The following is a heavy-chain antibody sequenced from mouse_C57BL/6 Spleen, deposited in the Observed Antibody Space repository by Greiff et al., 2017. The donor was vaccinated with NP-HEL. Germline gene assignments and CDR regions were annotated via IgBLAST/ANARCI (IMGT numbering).Heavy chain of an antibody. CDR3: ARGPYYGYADY. CDR2: IYPGDGDT. J-gene: IGHJ2*01. CDR1: GYAFSSSW. D-gene: IGHD2-2*01. V-gene: IGHV1-82*01. Sequence: VQLQQSGPELVKPGASVKISCKASGYAFSSSWMNWVKQRPGKGLEWIGRIYPGDGDTNYNGKFKGKATLTADKSSSTAYMQLSSLTSEDSAVYSCARGPYYGYADYWGQGTTLTVSS.